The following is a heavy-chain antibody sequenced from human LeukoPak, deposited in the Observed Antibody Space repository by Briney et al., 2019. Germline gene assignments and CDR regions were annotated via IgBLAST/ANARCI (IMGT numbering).Heavy chain of an antibody. CDR1: GFTFSNAW. Sequence: PGGSLRLSCAASGFTFSNAWMSWVRQAPGKGLEWVGRIKSKTDGGTTDYAAPVKGRFTISRDDSKNTLYLQVNSLNTEDTAVYYCTTGALIAAAGSTDYWGQGTLVTVSS. D-gene: IGHD6-13*01. CDR3: TTGALIAAAGSTDY. V-gene: IGHV3-15*01. J-gene: IGHJ4*02. CDR2: IKSKTDGGTT.